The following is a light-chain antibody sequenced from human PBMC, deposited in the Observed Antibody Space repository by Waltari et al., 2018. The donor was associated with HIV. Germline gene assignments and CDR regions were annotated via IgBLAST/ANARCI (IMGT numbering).Light chain of an antibody. J-gene: IGLJ2*01. CDR2: DVS. Sequence: QSALTQPRSVSGSPGQSVTISCTGTSSDVGGYNYVTWYQQHPGKAPNLTIYDVSKRPSGVPDRFSGSKSGNTASLTISGLQAEDEADYYCCSYAGSYTLVFGGGTKLTFL. CDR1: SSDVGGYNY. CDR3: CSYAGSYTLV. V-gene: IGLV2-11*01.